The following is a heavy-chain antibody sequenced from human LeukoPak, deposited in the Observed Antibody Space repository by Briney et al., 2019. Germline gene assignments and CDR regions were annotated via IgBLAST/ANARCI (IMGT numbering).Heavy chain of an antibody. J-gene: IGHJ6*02. CDR2: ISRDGDRT. Sequence: GGSLRLSCAASGFTFDDYKMHWVRHAPGKGLEWVCLISRDGDRTNYVDSVKGRFTISRDNSKNTLYLQMNSLRAEDTAVYYCAKDPDLNYYYYGMDVWGQGTTVTVSS. CDR1: GFTFDDYK. CDR3: AKDPDLNYYYYGMDV. V-gene: IGHV3-43*01.